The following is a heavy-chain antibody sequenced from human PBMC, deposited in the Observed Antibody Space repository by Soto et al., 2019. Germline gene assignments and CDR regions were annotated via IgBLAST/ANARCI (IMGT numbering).Heavy chain of an antibody. CDR2: ISYDGSNK. CDR3: AKDYFKETAMVIPPRSSPFDY. J-gene: IGHJ4*02. V-gene: IGHV3-30*18. D-gene: IGHD5-18*01. CDR1: GFTFSSYG. Sequence: QVQLVESGGGVVQPGRSLRLSCAASGFTFSSYGMHWVRQAPGKGLEWVAVISYDGSNKYYADSVKGRFTISRDNSKNTLYLQMNSLRAEDTAVYYCAKDYFKETAMVIPPRSSPFDYWGQGTLVTVSS.